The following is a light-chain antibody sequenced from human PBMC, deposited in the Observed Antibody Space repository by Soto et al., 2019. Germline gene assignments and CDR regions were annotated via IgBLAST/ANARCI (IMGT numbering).Light chain of an antibody. J-gene: IGLJ1*01. CDR1: SSDVGGYNY. Sequence: QSVLTQPPSASGSPGQSVAISCTGTSSDVGGYNYVSWYQQHPGKAPKLMIYEVGNRPSGVSNRFSGSKSGNTASLIISGLQAEDEADYYFSSYTSSSSLYVFGTGTKVTVL. CDR2: EVG. V-gene: IGLV2-14*01. CDR3: SSYTSSSSLYV.